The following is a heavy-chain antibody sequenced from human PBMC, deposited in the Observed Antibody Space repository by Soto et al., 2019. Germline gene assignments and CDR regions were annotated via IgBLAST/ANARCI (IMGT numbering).Heavy chain of an antibody. CDR3: ANGELNDGDYFDY. J-gene: IGHJ4*02. CDR2: ISSSGSTI. CDR1: GFPFSDYY. D-gene: IGHD1-26*01. V-gene: IGHV3-11*01. Sequence: GGSLTLSCAASGFPFSDYYMSWIRQAPGKGLEWVSYISSSGSTIYYADSVKGRFTISRDNAKNSLYLQMNSLRAEDTAVYYCANGELNDGDYFDYWGQGTLVTVSS.